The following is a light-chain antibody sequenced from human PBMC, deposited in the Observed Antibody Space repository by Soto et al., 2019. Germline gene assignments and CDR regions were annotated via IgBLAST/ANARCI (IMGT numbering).Light chain of an antibody. CDR3: SSYTSSSSLEVV. Sequence: QSALTQPASVSGSPGQSITISCTGTNSDIGGYNYVSWYQQYPGRVPKLMIYEVSNRPSGVSNRFFGSKSGNAASLTISGLQAEDEADYYCSSYTSSSSLEVVFGGGTKVTVL. J-gene: IGLJ2*01. CDR1: NSDIGGYNY. V-gene: IGLV2-14*01. CDR2: EVS.